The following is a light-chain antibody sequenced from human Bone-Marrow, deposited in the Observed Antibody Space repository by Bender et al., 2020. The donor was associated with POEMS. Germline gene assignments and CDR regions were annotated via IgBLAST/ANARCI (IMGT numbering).Light chain of an antibody. CDR1: TSDVGAYDY. CDR2: NVS. V-gene: IGLV2-14*01. J-gene: IGLJ1*01. Sequence: QSALTQPASVSGSPGQSITVSCTGTTSDVGAYDYVSWYQQHPGNAPKLMIYNVSNRPSGVSNRFSGSKSGNTASLTISGLQAEDEADYYCSSYTSSSTVFGTGTKVTVL. CDR3: SSYTSSSTV.